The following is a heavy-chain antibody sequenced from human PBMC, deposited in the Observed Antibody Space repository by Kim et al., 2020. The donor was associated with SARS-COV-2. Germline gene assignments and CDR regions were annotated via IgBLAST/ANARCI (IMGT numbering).Heavy chain of an antibody. Sequence: NYAQNIPGRVTITADESTSTAYMELSSRRSEDTAVYYCARDWGAYYFDLWGRGTLVTVSS. CDR3: ARDWGAYYFDL. D-gene: IGHD3-16*01. J-gene: IGHJ2*01. V-gene: IGHV1-69*01.